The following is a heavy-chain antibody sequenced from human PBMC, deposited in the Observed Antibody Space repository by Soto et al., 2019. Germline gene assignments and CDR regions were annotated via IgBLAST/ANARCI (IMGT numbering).Heavy chain of an antibody. V-gene: IGHV3-48*01. D-gene: IGHD3-10*01. CDR2: ISSSSSTI. CDR3: ARDQVFPWFGEVSWIGFDY. Sequence: EVQLVESGGGLVQPGGSLRLSCAASGFTFSSYSMNWVRQAPGKGLEWVSYISSSSSTIYYADSVKGRFTISRDNAKNSLYLQMNRLRAEATAVYYCARDQVFPWFGEVSWIGFDYWGQGTMVTVSS. CDR1: GFTFSSYS. J-gene: IGHJ4*02.